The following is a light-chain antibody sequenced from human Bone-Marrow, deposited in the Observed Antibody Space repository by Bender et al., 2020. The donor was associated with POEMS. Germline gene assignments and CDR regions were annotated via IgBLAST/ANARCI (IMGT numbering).Light chain of an antibody. J-gene: IGLJ3*02. V-gene: IGLV2-23*01. CDR3: SSYAGVNTRM. CDR2: EGS. CDR1: SSDVGIYNS. Sequence: QSALAQPASMSGSPGQSVSISCTVTSSDVGIYNSVAWYQQHPGKAPKLLIYEGSRRPSGASTRFSGSTSGNTASLTISGLQADDEADYYCSSYAGVNTRMFGGGTKLTVL.